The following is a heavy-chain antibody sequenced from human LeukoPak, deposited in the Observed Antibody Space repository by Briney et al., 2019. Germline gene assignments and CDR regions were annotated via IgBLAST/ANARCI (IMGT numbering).Heavy chain of an antibody. CDR2: IYPGDSDA. CDR3: ARRRDLYSGSYYTFDY. D-gene: IGHD1-26*01. J-gene: IGHJ4*02. V-gene: IGHV5-51*01. CDR1: GYNFTSYW. Sequence: GESLKISCKGSGYNFTSYWIGWVRQMPGKGLKWMGIIYPGDSDARYSPSFQGQVTISADKSISTAYLQWSSLKASDTAMYYCARRRDLYSGSYYTFDYWGQGTLVTVSS.